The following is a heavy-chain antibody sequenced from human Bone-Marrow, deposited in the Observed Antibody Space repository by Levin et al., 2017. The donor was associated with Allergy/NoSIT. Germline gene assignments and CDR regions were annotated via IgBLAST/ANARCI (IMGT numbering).Heavy chain of an antibody. CDR3: ARDRAASAVAGQYYFDY. CDR1: GFTFSSNS. Sequence: GESLKISCAASGFTFSSNSMNWVRQAPGKGLEWVSSISSRSNYIYYADSVKGRFTISRDNAKHSLYLQMNSLRVDDTAVYYCARDRAASAVAGQYYFDYWGQGTLVTVSS. J-gene: IGHJ4*02. V-gene: IGHV3-21*01. D-gene: IGHD6-19*01. CDR2: ISSRSNYI.